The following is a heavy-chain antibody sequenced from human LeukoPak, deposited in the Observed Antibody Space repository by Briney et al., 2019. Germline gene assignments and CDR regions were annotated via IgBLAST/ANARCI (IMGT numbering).Heavy chain of an antibody. CDR1: GFTFSSYA. V-gene: IGHV3-23*01. CDR2: ISGSGGST. J-gene: IGHJ4*02. D-gene: IGHD3-10*01. CDR3: AKRGVQGYYSPNHSNLYYFDY. Sequence: PGGSLRLSCAASGFTFSSYAMSWVRQAPGKGLEWVSAISGSGGSTYYADSVKGRFTISRDNSKNTLYLQMNSLRAEDTAVYYCAKRGVQGYYSPNHSNLYYFDYWGQGTLVTVSS.